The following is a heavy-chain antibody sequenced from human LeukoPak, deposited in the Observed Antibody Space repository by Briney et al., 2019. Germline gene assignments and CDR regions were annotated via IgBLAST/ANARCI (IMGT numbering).Heavy chain of an antibody. CDR1: GYTFTNYY. D-gene: IGHD2-2*01. CDR3: ARVLGYCSSTSCEQYSYPDY. Sequence: ASVKVSCKASGYTFTNYYIHWVRQAPGQGLEWMGRINPNSGGTNYAQKFQGRVIMTRDTSISTAYMALSRLRSDDTAVYYRARVLGYCSSTSCEQYSYPDYWGQGTLVTVSS. V-gene: IGHV1-2*06. J-gene: IGHJ4*02. CDR2: INPNSGGT.